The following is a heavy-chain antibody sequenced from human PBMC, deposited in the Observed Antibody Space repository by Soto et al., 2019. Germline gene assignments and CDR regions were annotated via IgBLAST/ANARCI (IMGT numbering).Heavy chain of an antibody. CDR3: ARDLCFNYYYYGMDV. CDR1: GYAFTSCD. Sequence: XSVRVSCQASGYAFTSCDINWGRQATGQGLEWMGWMNPNSGNTGYAQKFQGRVTMTRNTSISTAYMELSSLRSEDTAVYYCARDLCFNYYYYGMDVSGQGTTVTVSS. CDR2: MNPNSGNT. V-gene: IGHV1-8*01. D-gene: IGHD3-16*01. J-gene: IGHJ6*02.